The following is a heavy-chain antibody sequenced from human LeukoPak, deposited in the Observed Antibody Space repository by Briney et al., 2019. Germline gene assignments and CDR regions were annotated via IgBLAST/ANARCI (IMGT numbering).Heavy chain of an antibody. CDR2: IKSKTDGGTT. J-gene: IGHJ4*02. CDR1: GFTFSNAW. Sequence: GGSLRLSCAASGFTFSNAWMSWVRQAPGKGLEWVGRIKSKTDGGTTDCAAPVKGRFTISGDDSKNTLYLQMNSLKTEDTAVYYCAKQPRYSSSSGVLYYFDYWGQGTLVTVSS. V-gene: IGHV3-15*01. D-gene: IGHD6-6*01. CDR3: AKQPRYSSSSGVLYYFDY.